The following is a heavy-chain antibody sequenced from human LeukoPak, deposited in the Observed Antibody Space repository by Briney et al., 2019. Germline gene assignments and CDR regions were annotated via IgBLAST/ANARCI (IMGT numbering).Heavy chain of an antibody. CDR3: ARAGPRLAVGSYGYVFDY. Sequence: SETLSLTCAVSGGSISSGGYSWSWIRQPPGKGLEWIGYIYHSGSTYYNPSLKSRVTISVDRSKNQFSLKLSSVTAADTVVYYCARAGPRLAVGSYGYVFDYWGQGTLVTVSS. D-gene: IGHD5-18*01. J-gene: IGHJ4*02. V-gene: IGHV4-30-2*01. CDR2: IYHSGST. CDR1: GGSISSGGYS.